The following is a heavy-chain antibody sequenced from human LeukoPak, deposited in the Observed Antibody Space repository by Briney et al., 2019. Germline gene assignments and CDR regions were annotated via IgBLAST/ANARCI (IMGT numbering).Heavy chain of an antibody. CDR3: ARDSSRSWYSSYFDY. J-gene: IGHJ4*02. Sequence: GGSLRLSCTTSGFTFDDYPMTWFRQPPGKGLQWVGFIRRKAYGATTDYAASAKGRFIISRDDSKNIAYLQMNSLKTEDTAIYFCARDSSRSWYSSYFDYWGQGTLVTVSS. D-gene: IGHD6-13*01. V-gene: IGHV3-49*03. CDR1: GFTFDDYP. CDR2: IRRKAYGATT.